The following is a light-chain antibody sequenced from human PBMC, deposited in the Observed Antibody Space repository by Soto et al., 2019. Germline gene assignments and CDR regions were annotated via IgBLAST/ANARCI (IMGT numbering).Light chain of an antibody. CDR3: QQYGSSPWT. CDR1: QSVSSSY. Sequence: ENVLTQSPGTLSLSPGERATLSCRASQSVSSSYFAWYQQKPGQAPSLLIYGTSSRATGIPDRFSGSGSGTDFTLTISTLEPEDFAVYYCQQYGSSPWTFGQGTQVEI. V-gene: IGKV3-20*01. J-gene: IGKJ1*01. CDR2: GTS.